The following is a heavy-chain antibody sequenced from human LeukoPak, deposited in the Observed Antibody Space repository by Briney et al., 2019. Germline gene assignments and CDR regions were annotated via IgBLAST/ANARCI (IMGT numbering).Heavy chain of an antibody. CDR1: GFTFSSYS. Sequence: GGSLRLSCAASGFTFSSYSMNWVRQAPGKGLEWVSSISSSSSYIYYADSVKGRFTISRDNSKNTLYLQVNSLRAEDTAVYYCAKDRQQLVPDGMDVWGQGTTVTVSS. CDR2: ISSSSSYI. V-gene: IGHV3-21*01. J-gene: IGHJ6*02. D-gene: IGHD6-13*01. CDR3: AKDRQQLVPDGMDV.